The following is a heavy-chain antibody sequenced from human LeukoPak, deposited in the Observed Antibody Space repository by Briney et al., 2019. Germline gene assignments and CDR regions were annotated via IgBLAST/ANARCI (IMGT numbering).Heavy chain of an antibody. V-gene: IGHV4-4*02. J-gene: IGHJ6*02. CDR3: ARAVHPQRVPVKDAYGLDV. D-gene: IGHD2-8*02. CDR1: GASISSSDW. Sequence: SETLPLTCVVSGASISSSDWWSWVRQSPGKGLEWIGEIYYTGSRNYNPSLKSRVAMSVDTSKNQFSLELTSVTAADTAEYYCARAVHPQRVPVKDAYGLDVWGQGTTVTVSS. CDR2: IYYTGSR.